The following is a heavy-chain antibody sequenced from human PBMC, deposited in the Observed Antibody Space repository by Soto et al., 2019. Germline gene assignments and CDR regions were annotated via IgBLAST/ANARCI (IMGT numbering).Heavy chain of an antibody. D-gene: IGHD3-3*01. J-gene: IGHJ5*02. Sequence: SGPTLVNPTQTLTLTCTFSGFSLSISGVGVGWIRQPPGKALEWLALIYWDDDKRYSPSLKSRLTITKDTSKNQVVLTMTNMDPVDTATYYCAHRRNFWSGYRNNWFDPWGQGTQVTVSS. CDR1: GFSLSISGVG. V-gene: IGHV2-5*02. CDR2: IYWDDDK. CDR3: AHRRNFWSGYRNNWFDP.